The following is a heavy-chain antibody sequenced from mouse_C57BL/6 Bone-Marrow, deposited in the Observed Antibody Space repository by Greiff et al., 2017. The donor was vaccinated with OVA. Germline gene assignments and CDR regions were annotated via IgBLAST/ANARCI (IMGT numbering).Heavy chain of an antibody. CDR1: GFTFSNYW. CDR2: IRLKSDNYAT. V-gene: IGHV6-3*01. CDR3: TGVGRGDYYFDY. J-gene: IGHJ2*01. Sequence: EVQGVESGGGLVQPGGSMKLSCVASGFTFSNYWMNWVRQSTEKGLEWVAQIRLKSDNYATHYAESVKGWFTISRDDSKSSVYLQMNNLRAEDTGIDYGTGVGRGDYYFDYWGQGTTLTVSS. D-gene: IGHD4-1*01.